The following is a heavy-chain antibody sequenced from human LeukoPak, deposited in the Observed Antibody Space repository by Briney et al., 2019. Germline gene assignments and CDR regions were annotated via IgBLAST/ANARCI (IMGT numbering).Heavy chain of an antibody. D-gene: IGHD3-10*01. CDR2: IWYDGSNK. V-gene: IGHV3-33*01. Sequence: PGGSLRLSCAASGFTFSSYGMHWVRQAPGKGLEWVAVIWYDGSNKYYADSVKSRFTISRDNSKNTLYLQMNSLRAEDTAVYYCAREFIYGNYFDYWGQGTLVTVSS. J-gene: IGHJ4*02. CDR3: AREFIYGNYFDY. CDR1: GFTFSSYG.